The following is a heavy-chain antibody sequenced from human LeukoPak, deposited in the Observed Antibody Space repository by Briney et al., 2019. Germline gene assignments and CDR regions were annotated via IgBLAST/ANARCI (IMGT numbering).Heavy chain of an antibody. CDR3: ARSHSSTLTWFDP. V-gene: IGHV5-51*01. Sequence: GASLKISCKGSGYSFASYWIAWVRQMPGKGLEWMGIIYPRDSDTKYNPSFQGQVSISADKSISTAYLQWSSLQASDTAIYFCARSHSSTLTWFDPWGQGTLVTVSS. CDR2: IYPRDSDT. J-gene: IGHJ5*02. CDR1: GYSFASYW.